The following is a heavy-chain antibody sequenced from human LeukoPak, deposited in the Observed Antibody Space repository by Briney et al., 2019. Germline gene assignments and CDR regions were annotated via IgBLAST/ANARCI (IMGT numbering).Heavy chain of an antibody. CDR2: IYHSGST. CDR3: ARRAPSDFWSGLLYGMDV. D-gene: IGHD3-3*01. CDR1: GGSISSGGYS. V-gene: IGHV4-30-2*01. J-gene: IGHJ6*02. Sequence: SQTLSLTCAVSGGSISSGGYSWSWIRQPPGKGLEWIGYIYHSGSTYYNPSLKSRVTISVDRSKNQFSLKLSSVTAADTAVYYCARRAPSDFWSGLLYGMDVWGQRTTVTVSS.